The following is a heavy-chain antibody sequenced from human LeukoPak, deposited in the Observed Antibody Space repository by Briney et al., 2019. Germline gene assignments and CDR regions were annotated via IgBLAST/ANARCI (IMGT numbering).Heavy chain of an antibody. D-gene: IGHD3-10*01. CDR1: GFIFSNYG. Sequence: GRSLRLSCTASGFIFSNYGMHWVRQAPGKGLEWVAGIWYDASRQDYADAVKGRFIISRDSSTLYLRMNSLRAEDTAVYYCARDRSFGSADDWGQGTLVTVSS. V-gene: IGHV3-33*01. J-gene: IGHJ4*02. CDR2: IWYDASRQ. CDR3: ARDRSFGSADD.